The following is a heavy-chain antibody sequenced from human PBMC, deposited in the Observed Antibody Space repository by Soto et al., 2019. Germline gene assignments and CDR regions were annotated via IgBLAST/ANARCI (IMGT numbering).Heavy chain of an antibody. J-gene: IGHJ6*02. CDR1: GGTFSSYA. D-gene: IGHD1-1*01. CDR2: IIPIFGTA. CDR3: ARNKRRFESHKDNNNYYYYGMDV. Sequence: SVKVSCKASGGTFSSYAISWVRQAPGQGLEWMGGIIPIFGTANYAQKFQGRVTITADESTSTAYMELSSLRSEDTAVYYCARNKRRFESHKDNNNYYYYGMDVWGQGTTVTVSS. V-gene: IGHV1-69*13.